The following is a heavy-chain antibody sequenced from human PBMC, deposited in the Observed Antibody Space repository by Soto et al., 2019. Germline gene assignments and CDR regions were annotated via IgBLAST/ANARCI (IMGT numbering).Heavy chain of an antibody. CDR1: GYTFTGYY. D-gene: IGHD1-20*01. Sequence: ASVKVSCKASGYTFTGYYMHWVPQAPGQGLEWMGWINPNSGGTNYAQKFQGRVTMTRDTSISTAYMELSRLRSDDTAVYYCAREMITGTTVPYYYYGMDVWGQGTTVTVSS. V-gene: IGHV1-2*02. CDR2: INPNSGGT. J-gene: IGHJ6*02. CDR3: AREMITGTTVPYYYYGMDV.